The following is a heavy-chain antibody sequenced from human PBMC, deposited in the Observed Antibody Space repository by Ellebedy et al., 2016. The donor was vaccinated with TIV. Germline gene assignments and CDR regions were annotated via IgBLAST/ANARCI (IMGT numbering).Heavy chain of an antibody. CDR1: GGTFSNYV. V-gene: IGHV1-69*04. D-gene: IGHD2-15*01. Sequence: AASVKVSCKASGGTFSNYVISWVRQAPGQGLEWMGRIIPILGIANYAQKFQGRVTITADKSTSTAYMELSSLRSEDTAVSYCARERGPGDIVVVGGAFDIWGQGTMVTVSS. CDR2: IIPILGIA. J-gene: IGHJ3*02. CDR3: ARERGPGDIVVVGGAFDI.